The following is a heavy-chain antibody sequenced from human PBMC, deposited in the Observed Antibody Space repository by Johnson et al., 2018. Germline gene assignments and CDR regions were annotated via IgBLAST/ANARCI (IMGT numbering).Heavy chain of an antibody. Sequence: EVQLVESGGGLVQPGGSLRLSCEASGFSFSTYWMHWVRQAPGKGLEWVSRIINDGSGANYADSVRGRFVISRDNSKNTLNLQMNSLRDEDTAVYYCAKVATPQKAVLAEYFQHWGQGTLVTVSS. CDR2: IINDGSGA. CDR3: AKVATPQKAVLAEYFQH. D-gene: IGHD2-15*01. V-gene: IGHV3-74*01. J-gene: IGHJ1*01. CDR1: GFSFSTYW.